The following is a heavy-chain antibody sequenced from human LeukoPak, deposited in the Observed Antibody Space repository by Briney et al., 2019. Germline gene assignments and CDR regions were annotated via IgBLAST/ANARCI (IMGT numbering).Heavy chain of an antibody. CDR1: GFTFSSYS. CDR2: ISSSSSYI. V-gene: IGHV3-21*01. Sequence: GGSLRLSCAASGFTFSSYSMNWVRQAPGKGLEWVSSISSSSSYIYYAGSVKGRFTISRDNAKNSLYLQMNSLRAEDTAVYYCARDRRIAAAVTDYWGQGTLVTVSS. D-gene: IGHD6-13*01. J-gene: IGHJ4*02. CDR3: ARDRRIAAAVTDY.